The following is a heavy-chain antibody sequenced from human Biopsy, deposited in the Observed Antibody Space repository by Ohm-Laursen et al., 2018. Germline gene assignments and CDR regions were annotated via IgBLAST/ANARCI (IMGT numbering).Heavy chain of an antibody. V-gene: IGHV4-59*08. J-gene: IGHJ4*02. Sequence: SETLSLTCTVSGDSITTYYWSWIRQPPGRGLEWVGSIYYSGSTNYNPSLKSRVTISADTSKSQLSLHLTSVTAADTAVYYCASRGLVMASDYYFDDWGQGTLVTVSS. CDR2: IYYSGST. CDR1: GDSITTYY. D-gene: IGHD3/OR15-3a*01. CDR3: ASRGLVMASDYYFDD.